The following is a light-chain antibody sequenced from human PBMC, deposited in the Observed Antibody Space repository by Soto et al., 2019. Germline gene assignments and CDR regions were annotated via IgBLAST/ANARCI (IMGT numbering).Light chain of an antibody. CDR3: SSYTRSSTLI. V-gene: IGLV2-14*01. Sequence: QSVLTQPASVSGSPGQSITISCTGTSSDAGGYNYVSWYRQHPGKAPKLMIYEVRNRPSGVSNRFSGSKSGNTASLTISGLQAEDEADYYCSSYTRSSTLIFGIGTKVTVL. CDR2: EVR. J-gene: IGLJ1*01. CDR1: SSDAGGYNY.